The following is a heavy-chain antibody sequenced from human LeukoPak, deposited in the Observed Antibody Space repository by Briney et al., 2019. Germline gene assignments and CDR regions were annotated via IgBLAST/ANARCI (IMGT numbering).Heavy chain of an antibody. D-gene: IGHD6-25*01. J-gene: IGHJ4*02. CDR3: AISIQAAAIPAFDY. CDR2: INPDRGGT. V-gene: IGHV1-2*02. CDR1: GNTFAGHN. Sequence: ASVKVSCKAPGNTFAGHNIHWMRQAPGQGLELMGWINPDRGGTDYARQFQGRVTMTSDTSIRAAYMDLSSLVSEDSAVYFCAISIQAAAIPAFDYWGQGTLVTVSS.